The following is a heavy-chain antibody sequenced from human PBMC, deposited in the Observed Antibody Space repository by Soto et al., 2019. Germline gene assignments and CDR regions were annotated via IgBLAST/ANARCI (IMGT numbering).Heavy chain of an antibody. CDR2: INHSGST. J-gene: IGHJ4*02. V-gene: IGHV4-34*01. Sequence: QVQLQQWGAGLLKPSETLSLTCAVYGGSFSGYYWTWIRQPPGTGLEWIGEINHSGSTNYNPSLKSRVTISVDTSKNQCSLKLNSVTAADTAVYYCARDKITGLFDYWGQGTLVTVSS. D-gene: IGHD2-8*02. CDR1: GGSFSGYY. CDR3: ARDKITGLFDY.